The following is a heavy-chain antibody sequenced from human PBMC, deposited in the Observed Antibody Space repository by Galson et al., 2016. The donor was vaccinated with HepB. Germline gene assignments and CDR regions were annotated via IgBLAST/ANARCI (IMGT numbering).Heavy chain of an antibody. CDR1: GFTFSNAW. CDR2: IRSKTDGGTT. CDR3: WVPLEYCSNGVCRLFDY. V-gene: IGHV3-15*07. Sequence: SLRLSCAASGFTFSNAWMNWVRQAPGKGLEWVGRIRSKTDGGTTDYAAPVKDRFTISRDESKNTLYLQMNSLKTGDTAVYYCWVPLEYCSNGVCRLFDYWGQGTLVTVSS. J-gene: IGHJ4*02. D-gene: IGHD2-8*01.